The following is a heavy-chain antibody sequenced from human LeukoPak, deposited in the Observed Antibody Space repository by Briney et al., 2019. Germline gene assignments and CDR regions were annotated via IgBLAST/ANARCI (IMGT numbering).Heavy chain of an antibody. D-gene: IGHD6-13*01. CDR3: ASGIAAAGTIGNWFDP. V-gene: IGHV1-2*02. Sequence: ASVKVSCKASGYTFTGYYMHWVRQVPGQGLEWMGWINPNSGGTNYAQKFQGRVTMTRDTSISTAYMELSRLRSDDTAVYYCASGIAAAGTIGNWFDPWGQGTLVTVSS. CDR2: INPNSGGT. J-gene: IGHJ5*02. CDR1: GYTFTGYY.